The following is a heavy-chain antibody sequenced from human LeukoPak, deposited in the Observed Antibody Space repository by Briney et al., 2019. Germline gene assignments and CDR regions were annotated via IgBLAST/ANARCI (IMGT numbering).Heavy chain of an antibody. J-gene: IGHJ2*01. CDR2: VTWSSRSK. D-gene: IGHD6-13*01. CDR1: GFTFSAHW. V-gene: IGHV3-9*01. Sequence: AGGSLRLSCAASGFTFSAHWMSWVRQAPGKGLEWVSGVTWSSRSKKYADSVRGRFSISRDDANNSLFLQMNNLRPEDTALYYCAKDSEARSISWYSHFDLWGRGTLVTVSS. CDR3: AKDSEARSISWYSHFDL.